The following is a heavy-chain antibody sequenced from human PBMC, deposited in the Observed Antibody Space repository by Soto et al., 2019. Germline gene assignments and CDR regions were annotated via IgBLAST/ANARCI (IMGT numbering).Heavy chain of an antibody. J-gene: IGHJ6*02. CDR3: AKREVRVYYYGMDV. V-gene: IGHV3-23*01. Sequence: GGSLRLSCAASGFTFSSYAMSWVRQAPGKGLEWVSAISGSGGSTYYADSVKGRFTISRDNSKNTLYLQMNSLRAEDTAVYYCAKREVRVYYYGMDVWGQGTTVTVSS. D-gene: IGHD3-10*01. CDR1: GFTFSSYA. CDR2: ISGSGGST.